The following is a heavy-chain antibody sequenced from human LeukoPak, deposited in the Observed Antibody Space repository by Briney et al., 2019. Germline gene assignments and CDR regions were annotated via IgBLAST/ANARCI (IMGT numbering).Heavy chain of an antibody. J-gene: IGHJ3*02. CDR3: AKGAYCSSTSCSLDAFDI. D-gene: IGHD2-2*01. V-gene: IGHV3-23*01. CDR1: GFTFSSYA. CDR2: ISGSGGST. Sequence: GGSLRLSCAASGFTFSSYAMSWVRQAPGKGLEWVSAISGSGGSTYYADSVKGRFTISRHNSKNTLYLQMNSLRAEDTAVYYCAKGAYCSSTSCSLDAFDIWGQGTMVTVSS.